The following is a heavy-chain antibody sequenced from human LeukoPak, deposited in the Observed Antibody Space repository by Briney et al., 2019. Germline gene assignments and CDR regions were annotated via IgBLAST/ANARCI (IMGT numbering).Heavy chain of an antibody. CDR2: IRNKAKSYTT. D-gene: IGHD6-13*01. CDR1: GFTFSDHY. V-gene: IGHV3-72*01. CDR3: ARVVAAVGSYYSDC. Sequence: GGSLRLSCAASGFTFSDHYMDLVGQAPGKGLEWVGRIRNKAKSYTTEYAASVKGRFTISRDDSKNSLYLQMNSLKTEDTAVYFCARVVAAVGSYYSDCWGQGTLVTVSS. J-gene: IGHJ4*02.